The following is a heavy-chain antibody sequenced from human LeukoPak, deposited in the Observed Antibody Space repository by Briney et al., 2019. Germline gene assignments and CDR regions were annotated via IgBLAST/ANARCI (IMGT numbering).Heavy chain of an antibody. CDR2: IIPILGIA. J-gene: IGHJ6*02. V-gene: IGHV1-69*04. CDR3: ARLWFGGNYYYYGMDV. Sequence: SVKVSYKASGCTFTSYGISWVRQAPGQGLEWMGRIIPILGIANYAQKFQGRVTITADKSTSTAYMELSSLRSKEPAVCYCARLWFGGNYYYYGMDVWGQGTTVTVSS. D-gene: IGHD3-10*01. CDR1: GCTFTSYG.